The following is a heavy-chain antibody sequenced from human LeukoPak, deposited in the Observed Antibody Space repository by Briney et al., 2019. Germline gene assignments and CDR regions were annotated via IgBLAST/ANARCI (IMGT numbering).Heavy chain of an antibody. CDR3: ASAVDYYYDSSGFRY. Sequence: SETLSLTCTGSGASVSSTEYYWSWDRQPPGKGLEWIGYIFHGRTFYSPSLKSRAAISVDTSKNQFTLRLTSVTAADTAVYFCASAVDYYYDSSGFRYWGQGTLVPVSS. CDR1: GASVSSTEYY. D-gene: IGHD3-22*01. J-gene: IGHJ4*02. CDR2: IFHGRT. V-gene: IGHV4-30-4*01.